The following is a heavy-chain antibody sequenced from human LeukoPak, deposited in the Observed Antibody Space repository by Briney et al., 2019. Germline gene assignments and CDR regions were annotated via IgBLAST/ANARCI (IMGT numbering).Heavy chain of an antibody. V-gene: IGHV4-34*01. CDR2: INHSGST. Sequence: SETLSLTCAVYGGSFSGYYWSWIRQPPGKGLGWIGEINHSGSTNYNPSLKSRVTISVDTSKNQFSLNLTSVTAADTAVYYCARGSIGAELPFFQHWGQGTLVTVSS. CDR3: ARGSIGAELPFFQH. J-gene: IGHJ1*01. D-gene: IGHD6-6*01. CDR1: GGSFSGYY.